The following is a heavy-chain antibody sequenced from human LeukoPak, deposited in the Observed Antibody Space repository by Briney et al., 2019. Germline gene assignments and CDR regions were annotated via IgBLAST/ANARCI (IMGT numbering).Heavy chain of an antibody. V-gene: IGHV3-7*01. CDR2: INQDGSRQ. CDR3: ARDPDILLGVNFDY. D-gene: IGHD2-21*01. Sequence: GGSLRLSCSASGFTFSSSWMNWVRQAPGKGLEWVANINQDGSRQNYVDSVKGRFTVSRDNAQNSLYLQMHSLRAEDTAVYYCARDPDILLGVNFDYWGQGALVIVSS. CDR1: GFTFSSSW. J-gene: IGHJ4*02.